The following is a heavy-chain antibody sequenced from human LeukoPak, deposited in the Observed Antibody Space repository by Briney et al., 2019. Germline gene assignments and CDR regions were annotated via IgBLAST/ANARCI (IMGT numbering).Heavy chain of an antibody. CDR2: IRSRAHSYVT. J-gene: IGHJ3*02. Sequence: GGSLKLSCAASGFTFSGSAVHWVRQASGKGLEWVGRIRSRAHSYVTEYGASVKGRFTISRDDSKNTAYLQMDSLKTEDTAVYYCARPSYDYGGSPGGFDIWGQGTMVTVSS. D-gene: IGHD4-23*01. V-gene: IGHV3-73*01. CDR1: GFTFSGSA. CDR3: ARPSYDYGGSPGGFDI.